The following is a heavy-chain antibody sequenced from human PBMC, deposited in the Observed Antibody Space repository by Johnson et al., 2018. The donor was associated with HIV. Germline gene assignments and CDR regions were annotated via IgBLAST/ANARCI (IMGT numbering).Heavy chain of an antibody. D-gene: IGHD3-9*01. Sequence: VQLVESGGGLVQPGGSLRLSCAASGITVGTNYMSWVRQAPGKGLEWVSVIFSVGDVYYADSVKGRFTISRDNSKNMVYLPMNSLRPEGTAVYYCSGDGRDLVTRGSFDVWGQGTVVTVSS. CDR2: IFSVGDV. CDR1: GITVGTNY. J-gene: IGHJ3*01. V-gene: IGHV3-66*02. CDR3: SGDGRDLVTRGSFDV.